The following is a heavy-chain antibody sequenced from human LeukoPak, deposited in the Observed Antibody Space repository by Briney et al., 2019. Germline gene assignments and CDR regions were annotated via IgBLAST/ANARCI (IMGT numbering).Heavy chain of an antibody. CDR1: GYTFTGYY. CDR3: AKGRDYYDSSGYYCVGHFGFDY. V-gene: IGHV1-2*02. CDR2: INPNSGGT. D-gene: IGHD3-22*01. Sequence: ASVKVSCKASGYTFTGYYMHWVRQAPGQGLEWMGWINPNSGGTNYAQKFQGRVTMTRDTSISTAYMELSRLRSDDTAVYYCAKGRDYYDSSGYYCVGHFGFDYWGQGTLVTVSS. J-gene: IGHJ4*02.